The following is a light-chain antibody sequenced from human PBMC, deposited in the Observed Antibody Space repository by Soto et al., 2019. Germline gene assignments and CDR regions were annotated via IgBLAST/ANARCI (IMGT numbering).Light chain of an antibody. CDR2: GAS. CDR1: QTINSC. V-gene: IGKV1-39*01. Sequence: DIRMTQSPSSLSASVGDTVAITCRTSQTINSCLNWYQQKPGKAPKLLIYGASTLQSGVPSRFGGSGSATDFTLTISSLQPEDFATYFCQQSYITPRTFGQGTKLEIK. J-gene: IGKJ2*02. CDR3: QQSYITPRT.